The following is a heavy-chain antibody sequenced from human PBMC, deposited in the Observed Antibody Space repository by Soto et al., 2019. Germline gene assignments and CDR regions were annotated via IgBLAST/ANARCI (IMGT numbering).Heavy chain of an antibody. J-gene: IGHJ4*02. CDR3: ARDSELRFLGAYFDD. V-gene: IGHV3-7*01. D-gene: IGHD3-3*01. Sequence: QPGGSLGLSCEASGFTFSNPGMSWVRQDPGKGLEWVANIKEDGGEKYYVDSVKGRFTISRDNAKNSLYLQMNTLRAEDTAVYYCARDSELRFLGAYFDDWGQGTLVTVSS. CDR2: IKEDGGEK. CDR1: GFTFSNPG.